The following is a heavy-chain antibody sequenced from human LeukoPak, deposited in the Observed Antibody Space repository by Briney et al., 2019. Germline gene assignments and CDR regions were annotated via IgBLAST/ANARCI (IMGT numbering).Heavy chain of an antibody. J-gene: IGHJ4*02. Sequence: ASVKVSCKASGYTFTSYGISWVRQAPGQGLEWMGWISAYNGNTNYAQKLQGRVTMTTDRSTSTAYMELRSLRSDDTAVYYCARDAYYYGSGTAQEDYWGQGTLVTVSS. V-gene: IGHV1-18*01. CDR1: GYTFTSYG. CDR2: ISAYNGNT. CDR3: ARDAYYYGSGTAQEDY. D-gene: IGHD3-10*01.